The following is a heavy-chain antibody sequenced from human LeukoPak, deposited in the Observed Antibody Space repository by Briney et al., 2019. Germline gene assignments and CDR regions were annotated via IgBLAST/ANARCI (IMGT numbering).Heavy chain of an antibody. J-gene: IGHJ5*02. CDR1: GFTFSNYN. CDR2: ITSSGTYI. D-gene: IGHD3-10*01. Sequence: NPGGSLRLSCAASGFTFSNYNMNWVRQAPGKAMEWVSSITSSGTYIFYADSVKGRFTISRDNAKNSLYFQMDSLGPEDTAVYYCARAPDYYGSGSHHWGQGTLVTVSS. CDR3: ARAPDYYGSGSHH. V-gene: IGHV3-21*01.